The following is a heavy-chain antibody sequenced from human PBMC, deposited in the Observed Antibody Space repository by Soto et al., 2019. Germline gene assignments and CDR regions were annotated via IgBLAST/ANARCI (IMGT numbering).Heavy chain of an antibody. CDR2: IWYDGSNK. CDR3: ARWGNNKKLDY. Sequence: LRLSCAASGFTFSSNGMHWVRQAPGKGLEWVAVIWYDGSNKYYADSVEGRFTISRDNSKNTLYLQMNTLRAEDTAVYYCARWGNNKKLDYWGQGTLVTVSS. CDR1: GFTFSSNG. J-gene: IGHJ4*02. V-gene: IGHV3-33*01. D-gene: IGHD3-16*01.